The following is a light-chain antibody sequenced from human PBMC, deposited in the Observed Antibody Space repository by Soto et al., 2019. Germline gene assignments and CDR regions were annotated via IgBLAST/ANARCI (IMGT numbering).Light chain of an antibody. Sequence: EIVLTQSPGTLSLSPGERATLSCRASQSVSSSYLAWYQQKPGQAPRLLIYGASSRATGISDRFSGSGSGTDFTLTISRLEPEDFATYYCQQYNSYLYTFGQGTKLEIK. CDR2: GAS. CDR3: QQYNSYLYT. V-gene: IGKV3-20*01. J-gene: IGKJ2*01. CDR1: QSVSSSY.